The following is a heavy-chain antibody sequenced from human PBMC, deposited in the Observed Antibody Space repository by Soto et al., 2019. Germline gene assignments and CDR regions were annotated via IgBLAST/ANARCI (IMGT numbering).Heavy chain of an antibody. V-gene: IGHV4-34*01. D-gene: IGHD6-6*01. CDR3: ARAPKVSGSSQTRPDF. CDR2: ISQSGNT. CDR1: SGSFSGYY. J-gene: IGHJ4*02. Sequence: AETLSLTCSIYSGSFSGYYCIFIGQPPFKGREWIVEISQSGNTNYSPSLKSRVSISIDTSKKQFSLNLASVSAADTAVYYCARAPKVSGSSQTRPDFWGQGTLVTVSS.